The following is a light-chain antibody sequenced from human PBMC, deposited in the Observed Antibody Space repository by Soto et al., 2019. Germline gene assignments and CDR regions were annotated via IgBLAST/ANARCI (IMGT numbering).Light chain of an antibody. J-gene: IGKJ4*01. CDR2: AAS. Sequence: DIQMTQSASSLSSSVGDRVTITCRASQGIDRWLAWYQQTKGKAPKVLIYAASSLRSGVPSRFSGSGSGTDFSLPISRLQPEDLATYYCKQSKSFPLTFGGGTKVDIK. V-gene: IGKV1-12*01. CDR1: QGIDRW. CDR3: KQSKSFPLT.